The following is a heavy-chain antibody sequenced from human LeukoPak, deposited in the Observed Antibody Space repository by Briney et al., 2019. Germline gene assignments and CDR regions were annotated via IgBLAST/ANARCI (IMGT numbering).Heavy chain of an antibody. CDR2: ISAYNGNT. CDR1: GYTFTSYG. D-gene: IGHD6-13*01. CDR3: ARGGGAAADYSYYYMDV. J-gene: IGHJ6*03. Sequence: ASVKVSCKASGYTFTSYGITWVRQAPGQGLEWMGWISAYNGNTNYAQKLQGRVTMTTDTSTSTAYMELRSLRSDDTAVYYCARGGGAAADYSYYYMDVGGKGTTVSVSS. V-gene: IGHV1-18*01.